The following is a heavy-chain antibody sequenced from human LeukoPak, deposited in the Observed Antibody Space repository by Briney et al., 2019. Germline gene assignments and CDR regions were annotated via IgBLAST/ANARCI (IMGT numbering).Heavy chain of an antibody. CDR2: ISPSSSRI. Sequence: GGSLRLSCAASGFTFSSYNMNWVRQAPGKGLEWVSYISPSSSRIDYAASVRGRFTISRDNAKSSLYLQMNSLSTDDTTVYYCARMNYVSSGWGAPFDDWGQGTLVTVSS. V-gene: IGHV3-48*04. CDR1: GFTFSSYN. J-gene: IGHJ4*02. D-gene: IGHD1-7*01. CDR3: ARMNYVSSGWGAPFDD.